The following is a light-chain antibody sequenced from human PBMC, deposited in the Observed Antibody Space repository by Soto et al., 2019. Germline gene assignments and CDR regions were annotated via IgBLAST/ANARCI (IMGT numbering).Light chain of an antibody. CDR1: QSISTH. V-gene: IGKV1-39*01. J-gene: IGKJ1*01. CDR3: QQSYTSWWT. Sequence: DIQLTQSPSSLSASVGDRGSITCRASQSISTHLSWYQQKPGKAPKLLIYAASSLQSWVPSRFTGSGSGTDFTLPISSLQPEDFATYYCQQSYTSWWTFGQGTKVDIK. CDR2: AAS.